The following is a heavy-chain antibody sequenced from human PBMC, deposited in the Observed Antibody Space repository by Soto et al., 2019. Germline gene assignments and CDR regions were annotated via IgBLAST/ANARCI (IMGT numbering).Heavy chain of an antibody. CDR1: GGSISSYY. J-gene: IGHJ6*02. CDR3: AREVRELWFGEYYYYYGMDV. D-gene: IGHD3-10*01. Sequence: PSETLSLTCTVSGGSISSYYWSWIRQPPGKGLEWIGYIYYSGSTNYNPSLKSRVTVSVDTSKNQFSLKLSSVTAADTAVYYCAREVRELWFGEYYYYYGMDVSGQGTTVTVSS. CDR2: IYYSGST. V-gene: IGHV4-59*01.